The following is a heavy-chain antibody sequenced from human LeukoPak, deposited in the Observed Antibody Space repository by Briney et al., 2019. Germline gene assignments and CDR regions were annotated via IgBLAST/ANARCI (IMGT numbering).Heavy chain of an antibody. V-gene: IGHV4-38-2*02. CDR2: IYHSVST. CDR1: GYSISSGYY. CDR3: ARAPNWNYAENYYFDS. D-gene: IGHD1-7*01. Sequence: SETLSLTCTVSGYSISSGYYWGWIRQPPGKGLEWIGSIYHSVSTYYNPSLKSRVTISVDTSKNQFSLKLSSVTAADTAVYYCARAPNWNYAENYYFDSWGQGTLVTVSS. J-gene: IGHJ4*02.